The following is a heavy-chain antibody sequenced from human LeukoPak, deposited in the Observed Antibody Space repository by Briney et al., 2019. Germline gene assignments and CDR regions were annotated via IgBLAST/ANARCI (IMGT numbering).Heavy chain of an antibody. V-gene: IGHV3-23*01. CDR1: GFTFSSYA. Sequence: PGGSLRLSCAASGFTFSSYAMTWVRQAPGKGLEWVSAISGSGGSTYYADSVKGRFTISRDNSKNTLYLQMNSLRAEDTAVYYCAKGAYYYDSSDERVYWGQGTLVTVSS. J-gene: IGHJ4*02. D-gene: IGHD3-22*01. CDR2: ISGSGGST. CDR3: AKGAYYYDSSDERVY.